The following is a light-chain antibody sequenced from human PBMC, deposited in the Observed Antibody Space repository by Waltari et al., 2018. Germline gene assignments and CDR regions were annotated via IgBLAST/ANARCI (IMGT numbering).Light chain of an antibody. J-gene: IGKJ4*01. V-gene: IGKV3-11*01. CDR3: QQRGNWPLT. CDR1: QSVSSY. Sequence: EIVLTQSPATLSLSPGERATLSCRASQSVSSYLVWYQQKPGQAPRLLYYNASNRATGSPASFSGSGSGTDFTLTISSLEPEDFAVYYCQQRGNWPLTFGGGTKVEIK. CDR2: NAS.